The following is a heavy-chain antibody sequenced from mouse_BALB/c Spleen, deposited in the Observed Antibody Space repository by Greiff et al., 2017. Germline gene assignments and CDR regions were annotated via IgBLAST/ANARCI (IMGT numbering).Heavy chain of an antibody. CDR2: INPSNGRT. CDR3: AIGCYDYVGAGDY. J-gene: IGHJ4*01. V-gene: IGHV1S81*02. CDR1: GYSFTGYY. Sequence: VQLQESGPELVKTGASVKISCKASGYSFTGYYMHWVKQRPGQGLEWIGEINPSNGRTNYNEKFKSKATLTVDKSSSTAYMQLSSLTSEDSAVYYCAIGCYDYVGAGDYWGQGTSVNVSS. D-gene: IGHD2-4*01.